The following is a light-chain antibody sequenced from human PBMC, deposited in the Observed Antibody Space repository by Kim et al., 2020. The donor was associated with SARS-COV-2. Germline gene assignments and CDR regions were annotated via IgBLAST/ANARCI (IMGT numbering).Light chain of an antibody. CDR3: QQRANWLT. CDR1: QSVSSY. Sequence: EVVLTQSPATLSLSPGERATLSCRASQSVSSYLACYQHKPGQSPRLLIYDASNRATGIPARFSGSGSGTDFILTISSLEPEDVAVYYCQQRANWLTFGGGTKVDIK. V-gene: IGKV3-11*01. CDR2: DAS. J-gene: IGKJ4*01.